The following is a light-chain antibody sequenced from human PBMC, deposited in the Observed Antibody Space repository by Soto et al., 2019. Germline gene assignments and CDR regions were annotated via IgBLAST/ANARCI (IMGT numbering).Light chain of an antibody. J-gene: IGLJ3*02. V-gene: IGLV2-14*03. CDR2: DVS. CDR3: SSYTRSSTGM. CDR1: SSDVGGYNY. Sequence: QSALTQPASVSGSPGQSITISCTGSSSDVGGYNYVSWYQHHPGKAPKLMIYDVSNRPSGVSDRFSASKSGNTASLTISGLQAEDEADYYCSSYTRSSTGMFGGGTKVTVL.